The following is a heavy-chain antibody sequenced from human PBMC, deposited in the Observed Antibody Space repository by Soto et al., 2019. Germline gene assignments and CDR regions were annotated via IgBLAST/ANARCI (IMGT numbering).Heavy chain of an antibody. CDR1: GFTFTSHW. J-gene: IGHJ4*02. Sequence: GGSLRLSCAASGFTFTSHWMSWVRQAPGKGLEWVAIIKPDGGEIYYLESVKGRFTIARDNAKNSLFLQMNSLRAEDTALYYCARDIGWYTFDYWGQGTLVTVSS. V-gene: IGHV3-7*01. CDR3: ARDIGWYTFDY. D-gene: IGHD6-19*01. CDR2: IKPDGGEI.